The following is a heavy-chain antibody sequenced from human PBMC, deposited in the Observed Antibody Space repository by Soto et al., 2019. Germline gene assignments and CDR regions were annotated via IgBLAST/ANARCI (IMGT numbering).Heavy chain of an antibody. CDR1: GFTFSSYA. Sequence: GGSLRLSCAASGFTFSSYAMSWVRQAAGKGLEWVSAISGSGGSTYYADSVKGRFTISRDNYKNTLYLQMNSLRAEDTAVYYCAKARVTMIVVAVFDYWGQGTLVTVSS. CDR3: AKARVTMIVVAVFDY. V-gene: IGHV3-23*01. D-gene: IGHD3-22*01. J-gene: IGHJ4*02. CDR2: ISGSGGST.